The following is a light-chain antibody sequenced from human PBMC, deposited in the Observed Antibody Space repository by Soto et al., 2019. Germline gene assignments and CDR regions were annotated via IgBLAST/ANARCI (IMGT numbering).Light chain of an antibody. Sequence: EIVLTQSPATLSVSPGERATLSCRASQSISTNLAWYQQKPGQAPRLLIYRASTRATGIPARFSGSGSGTELSLTISSLQSEDFAVYYCQQYHYWPVITFGQGTRLEIK. J-gene: IGKJ5*01. CDR1: QSISTN. CDR3: QQYHYWPVIT. CDR2: RAS. V-gene: IGKV3-15*01.